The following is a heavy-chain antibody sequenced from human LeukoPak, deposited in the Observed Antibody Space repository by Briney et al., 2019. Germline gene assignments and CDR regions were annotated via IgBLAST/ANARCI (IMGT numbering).Heavy chain of an antibody. J-gene: IGHJ6*03. CDR3: ARDRYYYYMDV. V-gene: IGHV3-74*01. D-gene: IGHD2-15*01. CDR1: GFTFTSHW. Sequence: PGGSLRLACAASGFTFTSHWMHWVGQTPGKGLVWCSRINSDVSSTNYADSGEGRFTISRDNAKNTVYLQMNSLRADDTSVYYCARDRYYYYMDVWGKGTTVTVSS. CDR2: INSDVSST.